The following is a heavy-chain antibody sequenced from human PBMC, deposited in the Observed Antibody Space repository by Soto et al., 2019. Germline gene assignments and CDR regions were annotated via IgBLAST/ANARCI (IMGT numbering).Heavy chain of an antibody. CDR2: IIPIFGTA. CDR1: GGTFSSYA. V-gene: IGHV1-69*13. D-gene: IGHD3-10*01. CDR3: ARDRRPYYYGSGSYSHP. Sequence: GASVKVSCKASGGTFSSYAISWVRQAPGQGLEWMGGIIPIFGTANYAQKFQGRVTITADESTSTAYMELSSLRSEDTAVYYCARDRRPYYYGSGSYSHPWGQGTLVTVSS. J-gene: IGHJ5*02.